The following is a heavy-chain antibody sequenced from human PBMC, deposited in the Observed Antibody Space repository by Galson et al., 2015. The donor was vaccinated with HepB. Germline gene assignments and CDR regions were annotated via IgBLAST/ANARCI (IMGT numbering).Heavy chain of an antibody. V-gene: IGHV3-30*03. D-gene: IGHD3-10*01. J-gene: IGHJ4*02. CDR2: ISYDGSNR. Sequence: SLRLSCAASGFTFSTYAMHWVRQAPGKGLGWVALISYDGSNRYYADSVKGRFTISRDNSKNTLYLQMNSLRAEDTAVYYCAGSATFDYWGQGTLVTVSS. CDR1: GFTFSTYA. CDR3: AGSATFDY.